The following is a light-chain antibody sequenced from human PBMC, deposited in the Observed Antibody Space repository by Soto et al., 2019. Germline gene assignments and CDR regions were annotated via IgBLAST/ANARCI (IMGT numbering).Light chain of an antibody. CDR2: EVT. Sequence: QSALTQPASVSGSPGQSITISCTGTSSDVGSYNFVSWYQQHPGKAPKLMIYEVTKRPSGVSSRFSGSKSGNTASLTMSGLQAADEADYYCSSYAGSNTLVFGGGTKVTVL. J-gene: IGLJ2*01. V-gene: IGLV2-23*02. CDR3: SSYAGSNTLV. CDR1: SSDVGSYNF.